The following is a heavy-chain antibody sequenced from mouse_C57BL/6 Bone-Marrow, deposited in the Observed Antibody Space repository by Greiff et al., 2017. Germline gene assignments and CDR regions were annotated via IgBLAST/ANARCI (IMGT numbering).Heavy chain of an antibody. V-gene: IGHV1-18*01. J-gene: IGHJ3*01. CDR2: INPNNGGT. Sequence: EVQLVESGPELVKPGASVKIPCKASGYTFTDYNMDWVKQSHGKSLEWIGGINPNNGGTIYNQKFKGKATLTVDKSSSTAYMELRSLTSENTAVYYGSRVWYSNLYFDYWGQGTLLTVSA. CDR3: SRVWYSNLYFDY. CDR1: GYTFTDYN. D-gene: IGHD2-5*01.